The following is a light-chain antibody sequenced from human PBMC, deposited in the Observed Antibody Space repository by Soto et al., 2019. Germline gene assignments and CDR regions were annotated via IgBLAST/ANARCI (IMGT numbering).Light chain of an antibody. CDR3: QQYGGSPT. Sequence: EIVLTQSPGTLSLSPGERATLSCRASQSVSSSHLAWYQQNPGQAPRLLIYGASNRATGIPARFSGSGSGTEFTLTITRLEPEDFAVYYCQQYGGSPTFGQGTKVDIK. CDR2: GAS. CDR1: QSVSSSH. V-gene: IGKV3-20*01. J-gene: IGKJ1*01.